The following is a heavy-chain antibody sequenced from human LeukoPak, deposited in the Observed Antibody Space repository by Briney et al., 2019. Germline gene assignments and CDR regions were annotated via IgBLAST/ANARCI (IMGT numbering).Heavy chain of an antibody. J-gene: IGHJ6*03. Sequence: GGSLRLSCAASGFTFSSYAMSWVRQAPGKGLEWVSAISGSGGSTYYADSVKGRFTISRDNSKNTLYLQMNSLRAEDTAVYYCAKIFGGNYYYYYMDVWGKGTTVTVSS. CDR1: GFTFSSYA. CDR2: ISGSGGST. CDR3: AKIFGGNYYYYYMDV. V-gene: IGHV3-23*01. D-gene: IGHD2-15*01.